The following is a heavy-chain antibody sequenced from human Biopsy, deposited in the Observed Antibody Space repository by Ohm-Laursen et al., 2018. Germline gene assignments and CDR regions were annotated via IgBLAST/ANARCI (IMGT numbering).Heavy chain of an antibody. D-gene: IGHD4-23*01. CDR3: ARGSNDFGGLYFPR. V-gene: IGHV4-59*11. CDR1: GGSFTGHY. J-gene: IGHJ4*02. Sequence: TLSLTCTVSGGSFTGHYWSWIRQPPGKGLEWIGHISYTGYTSYNASLKSRVTISVDTSRNHFPLRLSSLTAADPAVYYCARGSNDFGGLYFPRWGQGTLLTVSS. CDR2: ISYTGYT.